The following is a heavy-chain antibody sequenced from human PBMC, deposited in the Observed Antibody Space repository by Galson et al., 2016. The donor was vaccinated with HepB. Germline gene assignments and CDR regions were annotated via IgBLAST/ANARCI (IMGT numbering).Heavy chain of an antibody. Sequence: QSGAEVKKPGESLKISCKGSGYSFTSFWIAWVRQMPGKGLEWMGIIYPGDSDTRYSPSFQGQVTISADKSIDTAYLQWSSLKASDTAMYYCARSLSYDFWSGQKGWFDPWGQGTLVTVSS. CDR3: ARSLSYDFWSGQKGWFDP. CDR2: IYPGDSDT. D-gene: IGHD3-3*01. CDR1: GYSFTSFW. J-gene: IGHJ5*02. V-gene: IGHV5-51*01.